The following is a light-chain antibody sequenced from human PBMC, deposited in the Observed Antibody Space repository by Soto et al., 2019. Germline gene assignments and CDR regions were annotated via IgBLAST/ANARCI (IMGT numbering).Light chain of an antibody. J-gene: IGKJ2*01. CDR1: QTITNNY. CDR3: QQYDSSYT. CDR2: GAS. V-gene: IGKV3-20*01. Sequence: EIVLTQSPGTLSLSPGERATLSCRASQTITNNYLAWYQQKPGQAPRLVMSGASSRATGIPDRFSGGGSETDLPPTIRRLGPEDFAVYYCQQYDSSYTFGQGTKLEIK.